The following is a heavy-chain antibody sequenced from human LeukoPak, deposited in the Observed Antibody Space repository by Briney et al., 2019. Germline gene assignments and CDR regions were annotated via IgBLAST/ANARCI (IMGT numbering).Heavy chain of an antibody. CDR2: INSDGTST. Sequence: GGSLRLSCAASGFTVSNFWMHWVRQAPGQGLVWVSRINSDGTSTNYADSVKGRLTISRDNTKNTLYLQMNSLRAEDTAVYYCARDPPPGLGMSDTFDIWGQGTMVTVSS. V-gene: IGHV3-74*01. CDR1: GFTVSNFW. CDR3: ARDPPPGLGMSDTFDI. J-gene: IGHJ3*02.